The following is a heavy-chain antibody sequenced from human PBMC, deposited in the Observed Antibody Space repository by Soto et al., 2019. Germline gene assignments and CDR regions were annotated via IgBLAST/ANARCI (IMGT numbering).Heavy chain of an antibody. CDR2: VSFDGSNK. CDR1: GFTFSTHA. D-gene: IGHD6-13*01. Sequence: QVQLVESGGGVVQPGRSLRLSCAASGFTFSTHAMHWVRQAPGKGLECVAIVSFDGSNKYYADSVKGRFTISRDYSKNTLYLQMSGLTPEDTAFYYCARDQTGITTAGGGRIDRWGQGTLVTVSS. J-gene: IGHJ5*02. V-gene: IGHV3-30-3*01. CDR3: ARDQTGITTAGGGRIDR.